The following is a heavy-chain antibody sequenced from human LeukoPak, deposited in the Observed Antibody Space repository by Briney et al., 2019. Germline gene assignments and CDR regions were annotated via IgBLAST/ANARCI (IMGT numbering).Heavy chain of an antibody. CDR3: ARRYSYGTEAPDY. CDR1: GYTFTSYG. CDR2: INPNSGGT. D-gene: IGHD5-18*01. J-gene: IGHJ4*02. Sequence: GASVKVSCKASGYTFTSYGISWVRQAPGQGLEWMGWINPNSGGTNYAQKFQGRVTMTRDTSISTAYMELSRLRSDDTAVYYCARRYSYGTEAPDYWGQGTLVTVSS. V-gene: IGHV1-2*02.